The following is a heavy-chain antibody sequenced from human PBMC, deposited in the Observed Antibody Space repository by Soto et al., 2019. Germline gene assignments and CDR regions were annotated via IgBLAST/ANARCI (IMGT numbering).Heavy chain of an antibody. J-gene: IGHJ6*02. CDR3: ARDIVVVVAAKRNLHGMDV. V-gene: IGHV3-48*02. D-gene: IGHD2-15*01. CDR1: GFTLSSYS. Sequence: GGSLRLSCAASGFTLSSYSINWVRQAPGKGLEWVSYISSDGSTTKYADSVRGRFTISRDNAKNSLYLQMNSLRDEDTAVYYCARDIVVVVAAKRNLHGMDVWGQGTTVTVSS. CDR2: ISSDGSTT.